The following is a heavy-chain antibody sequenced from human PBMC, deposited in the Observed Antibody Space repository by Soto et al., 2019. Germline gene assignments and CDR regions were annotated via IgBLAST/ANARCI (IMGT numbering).Heavy chain of an antibody. V-gene: IGHV3-21*01. Sequence: EVQLVESGGGLVKPGGSLRLSCAASGFTFSSYSMNWVRQAPGKGLEWVSSISSSSSYIYYADTVKGRFTISRDNAKNSLYLQMNSLRAEDTAVYYCARDRTIWFGELWGQGTLVTVSS. CDR2: ISSSSSYI. CDR1: GFTFSSYS. J-gene: IGHJ4*02. CDR3: ARDRTIWFGEL. D-gene: IGHD3-10*01.